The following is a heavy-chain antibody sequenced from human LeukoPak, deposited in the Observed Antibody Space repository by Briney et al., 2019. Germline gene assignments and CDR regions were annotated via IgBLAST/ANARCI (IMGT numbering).Heavy chain of an antibody. Sequence: GGSLRLSCAASGFTFSSYSMNWVRQAPGKGLEWVSSISSSSSYIYYADSVKGRFTISRDNAKNSLYLRMNSLRAEDTAVYYCARVRTVTTVGAFDIWGQGTMVTVSS. D-gene: IGHD4-17*01. V-gene: IGHV3-21*01. J-gene: IGHJ3*02. CDR1: GFTFSSYS. CDR2: ISSSSSYI. CDR3: ARVRTVTTVGAFDI.